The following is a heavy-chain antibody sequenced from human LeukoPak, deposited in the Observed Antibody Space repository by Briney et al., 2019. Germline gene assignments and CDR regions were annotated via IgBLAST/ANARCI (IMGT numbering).Heavy chain of an antibody. V-gene: IGHV4-39*01. D-gene: IGHD4/OR15-4a*01. J-gene: IGHJ4*02. CDR1: GGSISSSSYY. CDR2: IYYSGST. CDR3: ARTPMVAPDY. Sequence: SETLSLTCTVSGGSISSSSYYWGWISQPPGKGLEWIGSIYYSGSTYYNPSLKSRVTISVDTSKNQFSLKLSSVTAADTAVYYCARTPMVAPDYWGQGTLVTVSS.